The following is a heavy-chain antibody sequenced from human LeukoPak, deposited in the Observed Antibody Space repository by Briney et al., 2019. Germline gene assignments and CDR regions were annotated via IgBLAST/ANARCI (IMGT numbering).Heavy chain of an antibody. Sequence: GRSLRLSCAASGFTFSSFGIHWVRQAPGKGLEWVALISYDGSNKYFADSVKGRFTISRDNAKSTLYLQMNSLRAEDTAVYYCAKDKDFWSGYYRGVPFYYGMDVWGQGTTVTVSS. J-gene: IGHJ6*02. CDR2: ISYDGSNK. V-gene: IGHV3-30*18. CDR1: GFTFSSFG. CDR3: AKDKDFWSGYYRGVPFYYGMDV. D-gene: IGHD3-3*01.